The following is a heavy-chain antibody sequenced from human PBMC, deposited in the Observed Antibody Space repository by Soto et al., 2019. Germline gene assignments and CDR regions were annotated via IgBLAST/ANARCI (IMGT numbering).Heavy chain of an antibody. CDR3: ARDNRSGYYFDY. J-gene: IGHJ4*02. D-gene: IGHD3-22*01. CDR1: GGSISSYY. V-gene: IGHV4-59*01. CDR2: IYYSGST. Sequence: SETLSLTCTVSGGSISSYYWSWIRQPPGKGLEWIGYIYYSGSTNYNPSLKSRVTISVDTSKNQFSLKLSSVTAADTAVYYCARDNRSGYYFDYWGQETLVTVSS.